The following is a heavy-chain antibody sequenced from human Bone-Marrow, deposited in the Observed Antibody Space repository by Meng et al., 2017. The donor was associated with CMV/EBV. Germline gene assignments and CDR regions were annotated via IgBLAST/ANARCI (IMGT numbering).Heavy chain of an antibody. D-gene: IGHD3-10*01. Sequence: SETLSLTCAVYGRSFSDCYWSWIRQPPGKGLEWIGEINHSGSTNYNPSLKSRVTISVDTSKNQFSLNLNSVTATDTAVYYCARHTIAFDPWGQGTLVTVSS. J-gene: IGHJ5*02. CDR1: GRSFSDCY. CDR3: ARHTIAFDP. CDR2: INHSGST. V-gene: IGHV4-34*01.